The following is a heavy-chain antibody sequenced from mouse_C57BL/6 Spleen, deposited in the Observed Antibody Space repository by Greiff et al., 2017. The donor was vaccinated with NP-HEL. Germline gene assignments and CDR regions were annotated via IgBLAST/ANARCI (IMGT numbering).Heavy chain of an antibody. CDR2: IDPEDGET. V-gene: IGHV14-2*01. J-gene: IGHJ3*01. D-gene: IGHD1-1*01. CDR3: SRPTTVVAPGLDY. Sequence: EVQLQQSGAELVKPGASVKLSCTASGFNIKDYYMHWVKQRPEQGLEWIGRIDPEDGETKYAPKFQGKATITADTSSNTAYLQLSSLPSEDTAVYYESRPTTVVAPGLDYWGQGTLVTVSA. CDR1: GFNIKDYY.